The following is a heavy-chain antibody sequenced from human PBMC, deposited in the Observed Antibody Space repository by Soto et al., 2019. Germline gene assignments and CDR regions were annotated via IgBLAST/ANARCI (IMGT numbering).Heavy chain of an antibody. CDR1: GFTFSSYA. V-gene: IGHV3-23*01. J-gene: IGHJ4*02. Sequence: EVQLLESGGGLVQPGGSLRLSCAASGFTFSSYAMSWVRQAPGKGLDGVSAISGGTSGTYYADSVKGRFTISRDNSKNTLYLQMNSLRAEDTAVYYCAKERWAAAGTPTLDSWGQGSLVTVSS. D-gene: IGHD6-13*01. CDR2: ISGGTSGT. CDR3: AKERWAAAGTPTLDS.